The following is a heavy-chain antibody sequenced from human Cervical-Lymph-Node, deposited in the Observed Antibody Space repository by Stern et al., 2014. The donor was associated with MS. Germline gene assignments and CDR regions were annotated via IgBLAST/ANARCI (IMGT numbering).Heavy chain of an antibody. D-gene: IGHD2-15*01. J-gene: IGHJ4*02. CDR2: IIPIFGPA. V-gene: IGHV1-69*01. CDR3: ARAGGVGLCSDGSCSHFDY. CDR1: GGTFSSYA. Sequence: QVQLVQSGADVKKPGSSVKVSCKASGGTFSSYAINWLRQAPGQGLEWMGGIIPIFGPANYAQNFQGRVTIAADESTSTAYMELRSLRSEDTAVYYCARAGGVGLCSDGSCSHFDYWGQGTLVTVSS.